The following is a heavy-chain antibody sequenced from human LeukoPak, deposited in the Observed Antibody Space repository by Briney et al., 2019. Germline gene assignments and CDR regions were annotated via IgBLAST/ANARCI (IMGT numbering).Heavy chain of an antibody. V-gene: IGHV3-9*01. D-gene: IGHD3-22*01. Sequence: GGSLRLSCAASGFTFDDYAMPWVRQAPGKGLEWVSDISWNSDNIGYADSVKGRFTISRDNAKNSLYLQMNSLRVEDTALYYCAKGQSYYYDSSAPDYWGQGTLVTVSS. CDR3: AKGQSYYYDSSAPDY. CDR1: GFTFDDYA. CDR2: ISWNSDNI. J-gene: IGHJ4*02.